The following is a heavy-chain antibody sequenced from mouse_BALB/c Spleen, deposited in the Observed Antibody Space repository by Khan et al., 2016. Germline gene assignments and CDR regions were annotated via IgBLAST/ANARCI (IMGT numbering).Heavy chain of an antibody. D-gene: IGHD1-1*01. CDR1: GYSFTSYY. J-gene: IGHJ4*01. V-gene: IGHV1S135*01. CDR2: IDPFNGGT. Sequence: VRLHQSGPELMKPGASVKISCKASGYSFTSYYMHWVKQSHGKSLEWIGYIDPFNGGTSYNQKFKGKATLTVDKSASTAYMHLSSLTSEDSAVYYCASSTQSFYAMDYWGQGTSVTVSS. CDR3: ASSTQSFYAMDY.